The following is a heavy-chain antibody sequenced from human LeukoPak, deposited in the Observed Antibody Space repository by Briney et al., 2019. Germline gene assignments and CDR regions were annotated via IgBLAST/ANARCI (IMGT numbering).Heavy chain of an antibody. V-gene: IGHV5-51*01. CDR1: GYRFSSNW. CDR2: IYPGDSDS. J-gene: IGHJ4*02. CDR3: ARLYSSGWNIDY. Sequence: GESLKISCKGSGYRFSSNWIGWVRQMPGKGLEWIGIIYPGDSDSRYGPSLQGQVTISADKSISTAYLQWSSLKASDTAMYYCARLYSSGWNIDYWGQGTLVTVSS. D-gene: IGHD6-19*01.